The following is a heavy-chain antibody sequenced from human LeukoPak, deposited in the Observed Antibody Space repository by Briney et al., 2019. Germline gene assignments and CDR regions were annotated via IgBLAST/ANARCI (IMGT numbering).Heavy chain of an antibody. CDR3: ARGVTSPLDAFDI. J-gene: IGHJ3*02. CDR2: LYNSGST. Sequence: SETLSLTCSVSGGSISSYYWNWMRQPPGKGLEWIGYLYNSGSTNYNPSLKSRLTISVDMSKNQLSLKLSSVTAADTAVYYCARGVTSPLDAFDIWGQGTTVTVSS. V-gene: IGHV4-59*01. D-gene: IGHD1-26*01. CDR1: GGSISSYY.